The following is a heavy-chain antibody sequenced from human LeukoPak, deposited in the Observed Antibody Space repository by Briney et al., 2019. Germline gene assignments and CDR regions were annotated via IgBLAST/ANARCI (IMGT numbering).Heavy chain of an antibody. V-gene: IGHV1-2*02. CDR2: IHPKSGGT. CDR3: ARDGDAVMVDFDY. Sequence: ASVKVSCKASGYTFIGYYMYWVRQAPGQGLEWVGWIHPKSGGTNYAQKFQGRVTMTRDTSISTAYMELSRLRSDDTAVYYCARDGDAVMVDFDYWGQGTLVTVSS. J-gene: IGHJ4*02. D-gene: IGHD2-15*01. CDR1: GYTFIGYY.